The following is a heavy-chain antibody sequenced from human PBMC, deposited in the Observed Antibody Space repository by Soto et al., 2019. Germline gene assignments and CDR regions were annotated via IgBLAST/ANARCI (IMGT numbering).Heavy chain of an antibody. J-gene: IGHJ4*02. V-gene: IGHV3-23*01. CDR3: AKDRQYPRDYFHY. D-gene: IGHD4-4*01. CDR1: VFTVTSNG. Sequence: GWSRSLSCGVSVFTVTSNGVSLVRQAPGKGLEWVSAISPNGQGIWYADSVKGRFTISRDISRNTVFLQMDSLRAEDTAVYYCAKDRQYPRDYFHYWGQGTLVTVSS. CDR2: ISPNGQGI.